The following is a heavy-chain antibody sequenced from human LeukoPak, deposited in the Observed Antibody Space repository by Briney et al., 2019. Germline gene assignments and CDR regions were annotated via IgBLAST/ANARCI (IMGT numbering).Heavy chain of an antibody. CDR2: IYYSGST. V-gene: IGHV4-39*07. Sequence: PSETLSLTCTVSGGSISSSSYYWGWIRQPPGKGLEWIGSIYYSGSTYYNPSLKSRVTISVDTSKNQFSLKLSSVTAADTAVYYCARITTVVTERNDYWGQGTLVTVSS. J-gene: IGHJ4*02. CDR3: ARITTVVTERNDY. CDR1: GGSISSSSYY. D-gene: IGHD4-23*01.